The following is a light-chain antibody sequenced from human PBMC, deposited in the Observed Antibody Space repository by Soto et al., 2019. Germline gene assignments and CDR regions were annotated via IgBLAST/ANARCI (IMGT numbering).Light chain of an antibody. Sequence: QSVLTQPPSASGTPGQRVTISCSGSNSNIGSNTVSWYQQLPGTAPKLLIYNTSQRPSGVPDRFSGPKSGTSASLTISGLQSEDEADYYCTSWDDSLIGFYVFGTGTKVTVL. J-gene: IGLJ1*01. CDR3: TSWDDSLIGFYV. CDR2: NTS. CDR1: NSNIGSNT. V-gene: IGLV1-44*01.